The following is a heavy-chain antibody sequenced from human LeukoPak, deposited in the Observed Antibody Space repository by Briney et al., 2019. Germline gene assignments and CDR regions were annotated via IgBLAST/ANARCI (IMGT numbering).Heavy chain of an antibody. D-gene: IGHD3-10*01. Sequence: GGSLRLSCAASAFTFSIKYMHKLHQAPGKGLEWGSVIYSGGSTYYADSVKGRFTISGHNSKNSLYLQINSLRAEDTAVYYCARGTLLWFGEPYFAYWGQGTLVTVSS. V-gene: IGHV3-53*04. CDR3: ARGTLLWFGEPYFAY. J-gene: IGHJ4*02. CDR1: AFTFSIKY. CDR2: IYSGGST.